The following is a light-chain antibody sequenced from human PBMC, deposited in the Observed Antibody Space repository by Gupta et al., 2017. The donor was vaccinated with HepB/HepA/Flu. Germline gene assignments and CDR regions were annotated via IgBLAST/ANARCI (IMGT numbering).Light chain of an antibody. CDR1: SSDVGGYDF. CDR2: EVI. CDR3: SSYAGNDNLV. Sequence: QSALTQPPSASGSPGQSVTISCSGTSSDVGGYDFVSWYQQHPGKAPKLIIYEVIQRPSGVPDRFAGSKSGNTASLTVSGLQAEDEANYYCSSYAGNDNLVFGGGTKLTVL. J-gene: IGLJ2*01. V-gene: IGLV2-8*01.